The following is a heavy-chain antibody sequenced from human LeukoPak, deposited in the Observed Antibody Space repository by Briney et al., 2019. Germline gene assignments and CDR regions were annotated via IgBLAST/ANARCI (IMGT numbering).Heavy chain of an antibody. CDR3: ARGYYYDPDAFDI. J-gene: IGHJ3*02. D-gene: IGHD3-22*01. Sequence: GGSLRLSCAASGLTFSSYAMNWVRQAPGKGLEWVSAISGSGGSTYYADSVKGRFTISRDNAKNSLYLQMNSLRAEDTAVYYCARGYYYDPDAFDIWGQGTMVTVSS. V-gene: IGHV3-23*01. CDR1: GLTFSSYA. CDR2: ISGSGGST.